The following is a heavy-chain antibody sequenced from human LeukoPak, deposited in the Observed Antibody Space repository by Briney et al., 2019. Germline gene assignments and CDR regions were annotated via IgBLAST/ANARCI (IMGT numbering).Heavy chain of an antibody. D-gene: IGHD6-25*01. CDR2: ISSSGSTI. CDR3: ARSGSAASSGGY. Sequence: GSLRLSCAASGFTFSSYSMNWVRQAPGKGLEWVSYISSSGSTIYYADSVKGRFTISRDNAKNSLHLQMNSLRAEDTAVYYCARSGSAASSGGYWGQGTLVTVSS. CDR1: GFTFSSYS. V-gene: IGHV3-48*04. J-gene: IGHJ4*02.